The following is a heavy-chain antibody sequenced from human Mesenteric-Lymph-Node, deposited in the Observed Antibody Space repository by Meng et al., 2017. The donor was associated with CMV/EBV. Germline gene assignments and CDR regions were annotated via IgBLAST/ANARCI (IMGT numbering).Heavy chain of an antibody. V-gene: IGHV4-59*11. CDR1: GGSISSHY. CDR2: IYYSGST. J-gene: IGHJ5*02. D-gene: IGHD3-3*01. Sequence: SETLSLTCTVSGGSISSHYWSWIRQPPGKGLEWIGYIYYSGSTNYNPSLKSRVTISVDTSKNQFSLKLSSVTAADTAVYYYARAAIWSGYYKVPTVDWFDPWGQGTLVTVSS. CDR3: ARAAIWSGYYKVPTVDWFDP.